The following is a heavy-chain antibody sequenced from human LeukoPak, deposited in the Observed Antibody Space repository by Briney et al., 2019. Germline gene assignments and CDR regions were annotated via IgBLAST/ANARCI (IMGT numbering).Heavy chain of an antibody. Sequence: SETLSLTCAVYGGSFSGYYWSWIRQPPGKGLEWIGEINHSGSTNYNLSLKSRVTISVDTSKNQFSLKLSSVTAADTAVYYCARVSSSWLFDYWGQGTLVTVSS. CDR3: ARVSSSWLFDY. J-gene: IGHJ4*02. CDR2: INHSGST. CDR1: GGSFSGYY. D-gene: IGHD6-13*01. V-gene: IGHV4-34*01.